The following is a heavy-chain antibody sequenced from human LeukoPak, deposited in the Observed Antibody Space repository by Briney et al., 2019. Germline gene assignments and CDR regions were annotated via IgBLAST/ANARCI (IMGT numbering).Heavy chain of an antibody. J-gene: IGHJ5*02. CDR1: GYTFTNYY. Sequence: EASVKVPCKASGYTFTNYYMVWVRQAPGQGLEWMGIINPSGSSTTYAQKFQGRVTVTRDTSTSTVYMELSSLRSEDTAIYYCARGGAGDMYNFFDPWGQGTLVTVSS. CDR3: ARGGAGDMYNFFDP. D-gene: IGHD3-16*01. CDR2: INPSGSST. V-gene: IGHV1-46*01.